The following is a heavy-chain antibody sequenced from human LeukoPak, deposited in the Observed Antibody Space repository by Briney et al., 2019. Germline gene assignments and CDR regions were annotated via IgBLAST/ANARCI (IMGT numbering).Heavy chain of an antibody. CDR3: AGDVDTAMVRGNWFDP. CDR1: GGSISSYY. Sequence: SETLSLTCTVSGGSISSYYWSWIRQPAGKGLEWIGRIYTSGSTNYNPSLKSRVTMSVDTSKNQFSLKLSSVTAADTAVYYCAGDVDTAMVRGNWFDPWGQGTLVTVSS. D-gene: IGHD5-18*01. V-gene: IGHV4-4*07. CDR2: IYTSGST. J-gene: IGHJ5*02.